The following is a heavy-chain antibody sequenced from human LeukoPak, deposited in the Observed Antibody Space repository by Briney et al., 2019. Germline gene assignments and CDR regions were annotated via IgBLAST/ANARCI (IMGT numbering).Heavy chain of an antibody. Sequence: ASVKVSCKASGDTFTNYYIHWVRQAPGQGLEWMEMIIPSGGSTSYAQKLQGRVTMTTDTSTSTAYMELRSLRSDDTAVYYCARDTGVVRRDYYMDVWGKGTTVTISS. CDR2: IIPSGGST. CDR3: ARDTGVVRRDYYMDV. V-gene: IGHV1-46*01. J-gene: IGHJ6*03. D-gene: IGHD3-10*01. CDR1: GDTFTNYY.